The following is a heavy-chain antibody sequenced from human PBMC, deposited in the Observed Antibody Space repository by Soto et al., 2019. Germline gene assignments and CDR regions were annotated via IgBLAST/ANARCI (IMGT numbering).Heavy chain of an antibody. Sequence: EHLVESGGGVVQPGRSLRLSCTGSGFTFSRYAMHWVRLAPGKGLEWVAVVSYDGSIENYADSVRGRFTISRDNSKNTVFLQMNSLRVEDTAVYYCAKDLYYYDFSLDDSWGQGTLVTVSS. D-gene: IGHD3-16*01. CDR1: GFTFSRYA. J-gene: IGHJ5*02. CDR3: AKDLYYYDFSLDDS. CDR2: VSYDGSIE. V-gene: IGHV3-30*04.